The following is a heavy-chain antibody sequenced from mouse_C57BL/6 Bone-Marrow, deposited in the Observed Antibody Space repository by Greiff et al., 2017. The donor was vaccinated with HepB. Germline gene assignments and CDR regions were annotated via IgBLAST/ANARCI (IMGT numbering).Heavy chain of an antibody. V-gene: IGHV1-15*01. CDR2: IDPETGGT. CDR3: TRSHYYGSSPDY. Sequence: VQLKESGAELVRPGASVTLSCKASGYTFTDYEMHWVKQTPVHGLEWIGAIDPETGGTAYNQKFKGKAILTADKSSSTAYMELRSLTSEDSAVYYCTRSHYYGSSPDYWGQGTTLTVSS. J-gene: IGHJ2*01. D-gene: IGHD1-1*01. CDR1: GYTFTDYE.